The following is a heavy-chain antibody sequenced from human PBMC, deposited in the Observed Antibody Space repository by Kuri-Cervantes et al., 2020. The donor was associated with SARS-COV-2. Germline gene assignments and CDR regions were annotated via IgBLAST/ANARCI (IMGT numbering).Heavy chain of an antibody. V-gene: IGHV4-34*01. D-gene: IGHD3-10*01. CDR2: INHSGST. CDR1: GGSISSYY. CDR3: ARGRRVGGVRGVIIEKYFDY. J-gene: IGHJ4*02. Sequence: SETLSLTCTVSGGSISSYYWSWIRQPPGKGLEWIGEINHSGSTNYNPSLKSRVTISVDTSKNQFSLKLSSVTAADTAVYYCARGRRVGGVRGVIIEKYFDYWGQGILVTVSS.